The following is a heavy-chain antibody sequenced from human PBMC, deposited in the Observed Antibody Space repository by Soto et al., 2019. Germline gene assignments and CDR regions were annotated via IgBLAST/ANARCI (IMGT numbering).Heavy chain of an antibody. J-gene: IGHJ4*02. CDR2: INSDGSST. CDR1: GFTFSSYW. Sequence: QAGGSLRLSCAASGFTFSSYWMHWVRQAPGKGLVWVSRINSDGSSTSYADSVKGRFTISRDNAKNTLYPQMNSLRAEDTAVYYCARDPATTEWELLSYWGQGTLVTVSS. CDR3: ARDPATTEWELLSY. D-gene: IGHD1-26*01. V-gene: IGHV3-74*01.